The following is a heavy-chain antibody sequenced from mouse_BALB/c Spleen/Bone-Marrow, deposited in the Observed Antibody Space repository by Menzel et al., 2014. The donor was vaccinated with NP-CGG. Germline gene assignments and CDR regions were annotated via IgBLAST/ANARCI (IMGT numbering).Heavy chain of an antibody. J-gene: IGHJ1*01. D-gene: IGHD2-4*01. CDR3: ARGRYDSDGWYFDV. Sequence: QVQLQQSGAEMVKPGASVKLSCKASGDIFTSYYMYWVKQRPGQGLEWIGGINPNNSGTNFNEKFKSEATLTVDKSSSTAYMELSSLTSEDSEVYYCARGRYDSDGWYFDVWGAGTTVTVSS. CDR2: INPNNSGT. V-gene: IGHV1-53*01. CDR1: GDIFTSYY.